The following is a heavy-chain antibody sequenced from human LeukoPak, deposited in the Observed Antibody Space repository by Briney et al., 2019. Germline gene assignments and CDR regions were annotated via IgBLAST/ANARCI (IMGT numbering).Heavy chain of an antibody. J-gene: IGHJ4*02. CDR2: FDPEDGET. CDR1: GYTLTELS. D-gene: IGHD2-2*03. CDR3: ATVGSSGYCSSTSCHYFDY. Sequence: ASVKVSCKVSGYTLTELSMHWVRQAPGKGLEWMGGFDPEDGETIYAQQFQGRVTMTEDTSTHTAYMELSSLRSEDTAVYYCATVGSSGYCSSTSCHYFDYWGQGTLVTVSS. V-gene: IGHV1-24*01.